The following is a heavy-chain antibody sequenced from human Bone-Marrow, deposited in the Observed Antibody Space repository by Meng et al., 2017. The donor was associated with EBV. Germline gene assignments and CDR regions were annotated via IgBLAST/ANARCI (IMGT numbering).Heavy chain of an antibody. V-gene: IGHV1-3*01. CDR2: INAGNGNT. CDR1: GYTFTSYA. J-gene: IGHJ4*02. D-gene: IGHD3-10*01. CDR3: ARAPPLWFGELLSLYY. Sequence: QGQLVQSGAEVKKPGASVKVSCKACGYTFTSYAMHWVRQAPGQRLEWMGWINAGNGNTKYSQKFQGRVTITRDTSASTAYMELSSLRSEDTAVYYCARAPPLWFGELLSLYYWGQGTLVTVSS.